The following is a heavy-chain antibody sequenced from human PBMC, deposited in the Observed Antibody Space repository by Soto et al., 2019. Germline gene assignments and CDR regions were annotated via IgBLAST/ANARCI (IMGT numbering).Heavy chain of an antibody. CDR1: GFTFSNYG. CDR2: ISYDGSNK. CDR3: AKARRYHDISGYTDALDM. V-gene: IGHV3-30*18. D-gene: IGHD3-22*01. Sequence: SLRLSCAASGFTFSNYGMHWVRQAPGKGLEWVAVISYDGSNKYYGGSVRGRFTISRDNYQNTLYLQMDSLRAEDTALYYCAKARRYHDISGYTDALDMWGQGTMVTVSS. J-gene: IGHJ3*02.